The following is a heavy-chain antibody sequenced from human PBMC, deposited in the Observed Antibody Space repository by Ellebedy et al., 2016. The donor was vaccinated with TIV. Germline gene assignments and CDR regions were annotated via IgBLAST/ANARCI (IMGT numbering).Heavy chain of an antibody. D-gene: IGHD3-3*01. V-gene: IGHV3-23*01. Sequence: GESLKISXAASGFTFSSYAMSRVRQAPGKGLEWVSSISGSSGSTFYADSVKGRFTISRDNSKNTLYLQMNSLRAEDTAVYYCATRDYDLWSGVSYYYYMDVWGKGTTVTVSS. J-gene: IGHJ6*03. CDR1: GFTFSSYA. CDR2: ISGSSGST. CDR3: ATRDYDLWSGVSYYYYMDV.